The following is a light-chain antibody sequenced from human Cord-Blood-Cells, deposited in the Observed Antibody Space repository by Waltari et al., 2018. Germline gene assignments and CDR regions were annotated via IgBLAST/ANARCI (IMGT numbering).Light chain of an antibody. J-gene: IGKJ1*01. Sequence: EIAMKQSPATLPVTPGERPTVSSRASQSVSRNLAWYQQKPGQAPRHLIYGASTRATGIPARFSGSGSGTEFTLTISSLQSEDFAVYYCQQYNNWPPWTFGRGTKVEIK. V-gene: IGKV3-15*01. CDR2: GAS. CDR1: QSVSRN. CDR3: QQYNNWPPWT.